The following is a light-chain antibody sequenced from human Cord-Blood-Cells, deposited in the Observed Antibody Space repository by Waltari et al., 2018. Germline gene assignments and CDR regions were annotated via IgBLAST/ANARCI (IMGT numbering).Light chain of an antibody. CDR2: QDS. V-gene: IGLV3-1*01. Sequence: SYELTQPPSVSVSPGQTASITCSGDKLGDKYACWYQQKPGQSPVLVIYQDSQRPPGIPERFSGSNSGNTATLTISGTQAMDEADYYCQAWDSSIVVFGGGTKLTVL. CDR1: KLGDKY. CDR3: QAWDSSIVV. J-gene: IGLJ2*01.